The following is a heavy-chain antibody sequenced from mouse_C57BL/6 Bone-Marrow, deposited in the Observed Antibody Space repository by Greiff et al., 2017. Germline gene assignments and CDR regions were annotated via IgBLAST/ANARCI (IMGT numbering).Heavy chain of an antibody. V-gene: IGHV5-4*03. CDR2: ISDGGSYT. D-gene: IGHD1-1*01. CDR1: GFTFSSYA. J-gene: IGHJ4*01. CDR3: ARFYGSVIFYYAMDY. Sequence: EVMLVESGGGLVKPGGSLKLSCAASGFTFSSYAMSWVRQTPEKRLEWVATISDGGSYTYYPDNVKGRFTISRDNAKNNLYLQMSHLKSEDTAMYYCARFYGSVIFYYAMDYWGQGTSVTVSS.